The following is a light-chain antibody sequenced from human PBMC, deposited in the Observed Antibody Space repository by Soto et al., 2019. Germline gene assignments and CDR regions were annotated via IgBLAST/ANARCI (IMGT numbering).Light chain of an antibody. Sequence: DIQMTQSPSTLSASVGDRVTITCRASQSISSWLAWYQQKPGKAPKLLIYDASSLESGLPSSFSGSESGTEFPLTISSLQPDDFATYYYQQYNSSPLTFGGGTKVEIK. CDR1: QSISSW. CDR3: QQYNSSPLT. V-gene: IGKV1-5*01. CDR2: DAS. J-gene: IGKJ4*01.